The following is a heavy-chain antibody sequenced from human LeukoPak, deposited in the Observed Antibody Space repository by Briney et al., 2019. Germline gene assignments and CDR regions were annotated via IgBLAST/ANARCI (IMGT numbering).Heavy chain of an antibody. J-gene: IGHJ6*03. CDR1: GYTFTSYG. CDR3: AIQSDIVVVPAALGRAYYYYYMDV. D-gene: IGHD2-2*01. CDR2: IIPIFGTA. V-gene: IGHV1-69*05. Sequence: SVKVSCKASGYTFTSYGISWVRQAPGQGLEWMGGIIPIFGTANYAQKFQGRVTITTDESTSTAYMELSSLRSEDTAVYYCAIQSDIVVVPAALGRAYYYYYMDVWGKGTTVTVSS.